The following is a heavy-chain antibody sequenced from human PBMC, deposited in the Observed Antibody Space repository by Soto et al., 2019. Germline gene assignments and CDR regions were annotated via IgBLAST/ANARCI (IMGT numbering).Heavy chain of an antibody. CDR1: GGTFSSYA. V-gene: IGHV1-69*13. D-gene: IGHD3-3*01. CDR3: ARSFQDDFWSGYSYYYGMDV. CDR2: IIPIFGTA. Sequence: GASVKVSCKASGGTFSSYAISWVRQAPGQGLEWMGGIIPIFGTANYAQKFQGRVTITADESTSTAYMELSSLRSEDTAVYYCARSFQDDFWSGYSYYYGMDVWGQGTTDTVSS. J-gene: IGHJ6*02.